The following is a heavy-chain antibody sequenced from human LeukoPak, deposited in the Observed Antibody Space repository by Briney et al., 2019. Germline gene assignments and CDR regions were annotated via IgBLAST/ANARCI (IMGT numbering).Heavy chain of an antibody. CDR3: ARAAADNDFWSGQNDAFDI. CDR1: GGSISSYY. CDR2: IYYSGST. J-gene: IGHJ3*02. V-gene: IGHV4-59*01. Sequence: SETLSLTCTVSGGSISSYYWSWIRQPPGKGLEWIGYIYYSGSTNYNPSLKSRVTISVDTSKNQFSLKLSSVTAADTAVYYCARAAADNDFWSGQNDAFDIWGQGTMVTVSS. D-gene: IGHD3-3*01.